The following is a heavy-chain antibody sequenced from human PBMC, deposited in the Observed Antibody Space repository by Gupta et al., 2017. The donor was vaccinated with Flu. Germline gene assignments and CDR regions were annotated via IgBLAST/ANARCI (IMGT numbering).Heavy chain of an antibody. J-gene: IGHJ4*02. Sequence: QLQLQESGPGLVKPSETLSLICTVSGGSIRDTSYYWAWIRQPPGKGLEWIGNVGYSGNTFYNPSLKSRVTISVDTSKNQFSLKLSSVTAADTAVYYCARRITYGKTFDYWGQGSLVTVSS. CDR2: VGYSGNT. D-gene: IGHD2/OR15-2a*01. V-gene: IGHV4-39*01. CDR3: ARRITYGKTFDY. CDR1: GGSIRDTSYY.